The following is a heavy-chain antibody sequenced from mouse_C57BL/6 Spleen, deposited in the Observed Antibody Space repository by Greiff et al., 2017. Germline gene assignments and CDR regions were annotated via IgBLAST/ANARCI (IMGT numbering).Heavy chain of an antibody. V-gene: IGHV1-54*01. CDR3: ARSGYYGSSHDY. CDR2: INPGSGGT. CDR1: GYAFTNYL. Sequence: VQLQQSGAELVRPGTSVKVSCKASGYAFTNYLIEWVKQRPGKGLEWIGVINPGSGGTNYNEKFKGRATLNADKASSTAYMQLSSLTSEDSAVYFCARSGYYGSSHDYWGQGTTLTVSS. D-gene: IGHD1-1*01. J-gene: IGHJ2*01.